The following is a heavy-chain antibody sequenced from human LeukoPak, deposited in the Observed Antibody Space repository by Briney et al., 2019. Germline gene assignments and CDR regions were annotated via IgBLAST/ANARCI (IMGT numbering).Heavy chain of an antibody. J-gene: IGHJ4*02. CDR1: GGSISSGGYY. CDR3: ASGPPTGYSYVY. CDR2: IYYSGST. Sequence: SQTLSLTCTASGGSISSGGYYWSWIRQHPGKGLEWIGYIYYSGSTYYNPSLKSRVTISVDTSKNQFSLKLSSVTAADTAVYYCASGPPTGYSYVYWGQGTLVTVSS. V-gene: IGHV4-31*03. D-gene: IGHD5-18*01.